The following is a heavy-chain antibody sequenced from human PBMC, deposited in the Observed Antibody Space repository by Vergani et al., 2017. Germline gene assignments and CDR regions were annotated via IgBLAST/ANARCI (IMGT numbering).Heavy chain of an antibody. CDR2: ISGSGGST. Sequence: EVQLLESGGGLVQPGGSLRLSCAASGFTFSSYAMSWVRQAPGKGLEWVSAISGSGGSTYYADSVKGQFTISRDNSKNTLYMQMNSLRAEETAVYYCAKDYGGPDAFDIWGQGTMVTVSS. D-gene: IGHD4-23*01. CDR3: AKDYGGPDAFDI. CDR1: GFTFSSYA. J-gene: IGHJ3*02. V-gene: IGHV3-23*01.